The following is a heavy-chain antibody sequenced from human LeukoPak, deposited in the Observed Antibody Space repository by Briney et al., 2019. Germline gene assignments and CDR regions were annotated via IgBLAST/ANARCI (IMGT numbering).Heavy chain of an antibody. J-gene: IGHJ4*02. Sequence: PGGSLRLSCAASGFTFNDYYMTWIRQAPGKGLEWVSYISSSGRTINYADSVKGRLTISRDNAKNSLYLQMNSLRAEDTAVYYCARGGFIATSLPYYFDYWGQGTLVTVSS. D-gene: IGHD3-10*01. CDR2: ISSSGRTI. CDR1: GFTFNDYY. V-gene: IGHV3-11*01. CDR3: ARGGFIATSLPYYFDY.